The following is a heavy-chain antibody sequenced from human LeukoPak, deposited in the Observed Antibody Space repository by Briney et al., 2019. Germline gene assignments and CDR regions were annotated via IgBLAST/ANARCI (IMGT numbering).Heavy chain of an antibody. D-gene: IGHD6-19*01. V-gene: IGHV3-21*01. J-gene: IGHJ4*02. CDR3: ARASRGSSGWYGNDY. CDR1: GFTFNSYS. CDR2: ISSSSSYI. Sequence: PGGSLRLSCAASGFTFNSYSINWVRQAPGKGLEWVSSISSSSSYIYYADSVKGRFTISRDNAKNSLYLQMNSLRAEDTAVYYCARASRGSSGWYGNDYWGQGTLVTVSS.